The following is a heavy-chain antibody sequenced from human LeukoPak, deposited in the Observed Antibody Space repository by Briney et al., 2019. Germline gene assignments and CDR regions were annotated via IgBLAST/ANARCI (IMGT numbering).Heavy chain of an antibody. V-gene: IGHV3-30*01. J-gene: IGHJ4*02. Sequence: PGGSLRLSCAASGFSFSSYAMSWVRQAPGKGLEWVAVISYDGSNKYYADSVKGRFTISRDNSKNTLYLQMNSLRAEDTAVYYCARGDGSGYYYEGFVILGVDYWGQGTLVTVSS. CDR3: ARGDGSGYYYEGFVILGVDY. CDR2: ISYDGSNK. CDR1: GFSFSSYA. D-gene: IGHD3-22*01.